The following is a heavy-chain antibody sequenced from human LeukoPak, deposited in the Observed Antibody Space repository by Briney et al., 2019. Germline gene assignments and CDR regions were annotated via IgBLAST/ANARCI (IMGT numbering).Heavy chain of an antibody. V-gene: IGHV3-74*01. CDR1: GFTLSSYW. D-gene: IGHD3-10*01. CDR2: INSDGSGT. CDR3: GRDYYGSVDY. Sequence: QPGGSLRLSCAASGFTLSSYWMQSVRQVPGKGLVWVSRINSDGSGTTYADSVKGRFTISRDNAKNTLYLQMNSLRAEDTAVYYCGRDYYGSVDYWGQGTLVTVSS. J-gene: IGHJ4*02.